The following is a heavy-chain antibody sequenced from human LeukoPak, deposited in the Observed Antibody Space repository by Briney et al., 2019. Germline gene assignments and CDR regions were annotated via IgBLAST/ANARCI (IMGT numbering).Heavy chain of an antibody. Sequence: GGSLRLSCAASGFTFSSYEMNWVRQAPGKGLEWVSYISSSGSTIYYADSVKGRFTISRDNAKNPLYLQMNSLRAEDTAVYYCARDTLAVAGSDAFDIWGQGTMVTVSS. V-gene: IGHV3-48*03. J-gene: IGHJ3*02. D-gene: IGHD6-19*01. CDR1: GFTFSSYE. CDR2: ISSSGSTI. CDR3: ARDTLAVAGSDAFDI.